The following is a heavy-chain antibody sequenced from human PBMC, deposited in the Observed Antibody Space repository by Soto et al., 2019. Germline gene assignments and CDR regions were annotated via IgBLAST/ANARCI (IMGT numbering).Heavy chain of an antibody. CDR2: ITGTGGDT. CDR3: ARIRCDWYGLDV. Sequence: EVQLLESGGGLVQPGGSLRLSCAASGFTLSTYGMSWVRQAPGKGLEWVSSITGTGGDTYYADSVKGRFTSSRDNSNNMLYLQLNGLRVADNDVYYCARIRCDWYGLDVWGQGTTITVSS. CDR1: GFTLSTYG. V-gene: IGHV3-23*01. J-gene: IGHJ6*02. D-gene: IGHD3-9*01.